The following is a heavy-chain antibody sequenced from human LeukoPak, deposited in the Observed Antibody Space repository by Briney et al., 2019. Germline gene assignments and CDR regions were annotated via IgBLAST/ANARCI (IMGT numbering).Heavy chain of an antibody. V-gene: IGHV4-38-2*01. D-gene: IGHD4-17*01. CDR2: IYHSGST. CDR3: ARFNYGEYVSIDY. J-gene: IGHJ4*02. CDR1: GYSISSAYY. Sequence: KPSETLSLTCAVSGYSISSAYYWGWLRQPPGTGLEWIGSIYHSGSTYYNPSLKSRVTISVDTSKNQFSLKLSSVTAADTAVYYCARFNYGEYVSIDYWGQGTLVSVSS.